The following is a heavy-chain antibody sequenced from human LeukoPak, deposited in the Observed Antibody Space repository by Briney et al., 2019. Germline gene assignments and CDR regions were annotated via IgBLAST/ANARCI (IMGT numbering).Heavy chain of an antibody. D-gene: IGHD2-2*02. CDR3: ARGRGDCSSTSCYTPYYFDY. CDR1: GGSFSGYY. CDR2: INHSGST. V-gene: IGHV4-34*01. J-gene: IGHJ4*02. Sequence: KPSETLSLTCAVYGGSFSGYYWSWIGQPPGKGLEWIGEINHSGSTNYNPSLKSRVTISVDTSKNQFSLKLSSVTAADTAVYYCARGRGDCSSTSCYTPYYFDYWGQGTLVTVS.